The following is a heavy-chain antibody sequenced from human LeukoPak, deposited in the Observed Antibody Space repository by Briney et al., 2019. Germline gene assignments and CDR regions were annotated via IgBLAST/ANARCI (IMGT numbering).Heavy chain of an antibody. CDR2: IYYSGST. V-gene: IGHV4-30-4*08. Sequence: KPSETLSLTCTVSGGSISSGDYYWSWIRQPPGKGLEWIGYIYYSGSTYYNPSLKSRVTISVDTSKNQFSLKLSSVTAADTAVYYCARVLVPAAMPPGYFDYWGQGTLVTVSS. CDR1: GGSISSGDYY. J-gene: IGHJ4*02. CDR3: ARVLVPAAMPPGYFDY. D-gene: IGHD2-2*01.